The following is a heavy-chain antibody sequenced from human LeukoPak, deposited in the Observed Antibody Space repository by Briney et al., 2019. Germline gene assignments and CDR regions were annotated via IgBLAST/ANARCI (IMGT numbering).Heavy chain of an antibody. CDR2: TYYSGST. D-gene: IGHD6-19*01. CDR3: AMSGYSSGWCDY. J-gene: IGHJ4*02. V-gene: IGHV4-59*08. Sequence: PSETLSLTCTVSGGSISSYYWSWIRQPPGKGLEWIGYTYYSGSTNYNPSLKSRVTISVDTSKNQFSLKLSSVTAADTAVYYCAMSGYSSGWCDYWGQGTLVTVSS. CDR1: GGSISSYY.